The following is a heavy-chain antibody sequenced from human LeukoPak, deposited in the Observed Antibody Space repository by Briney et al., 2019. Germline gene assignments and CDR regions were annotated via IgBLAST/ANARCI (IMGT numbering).Heavy chain of an antibody. CDR3: AREAHCSSTSCPYPDYGMDV. D-gene: IGHD2-2*01. V-gene: IGHV4-34*01. Sequence: SETPSLTCAVYGGSFSGYYWSWIRQPPGKGLEWIGEINHSGSTNYNPSLKSRVTISVDTSKNQFSLKLSSVTAADTAVYYCAREAHCSSTSCPYPDYGMDVWGQGTTVTVSS. CDR1: GGSFSGYY. J-gene: IGHJ6*02. CDR2: INHSGST.